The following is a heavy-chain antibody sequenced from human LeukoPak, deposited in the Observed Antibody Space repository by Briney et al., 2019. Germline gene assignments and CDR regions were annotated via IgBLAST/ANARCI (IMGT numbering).Heavy chain of an antibody. Sequence: GGSLRLSCAASGFTFSSYEMNWVRQAPGKGLEWVSYISGSGSMIYYADSVKGRFTISRDNAKNSLYPQMSSLRAEDTAVYYCARDEREPVARIPFVDYWGQGTLVTVSS. CDR2: ISGSGSMI. J-gene: IGHJ4*02. CDR1: GFTFSSYE. CDR3: ARDEREPVARIPFVDY. V-gene: IGHV3-48*03. D-gene: IGHD6-19*01.